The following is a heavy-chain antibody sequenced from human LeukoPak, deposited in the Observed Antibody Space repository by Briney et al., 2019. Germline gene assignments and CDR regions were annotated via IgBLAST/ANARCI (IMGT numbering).Heavy chain of an antibody. J-gene: IGHJ4*02. CDR1: GGSFSGYY. CDR3: AREPAAGYFDY. V-gene: IGHV4-34*01. D-gene: IGHD6-13*01. Sequence: SETLSLTCAVYGGSFSGYYWSWIRQPPGKGLEWIGEINHSGSTNYNPSLKSRVTISVDTSKNQFSLKLSSVTAADTAVYYCAREPAAGYFDYWGQGTLVTVSS. CDR2: INHSGST.